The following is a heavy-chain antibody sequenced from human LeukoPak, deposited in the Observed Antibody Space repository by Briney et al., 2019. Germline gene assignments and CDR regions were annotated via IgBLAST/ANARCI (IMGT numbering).Heavy chain of an antibody. CDR1: GFTFTNSA. V-gene: IGHV1-58*02. Sequence: ASVKVSCKASGFTFTNSAMQWVRQARGQRLEWIGWIVVGSGNTSYAQKFQERVTITRDMSTSTAYMELSSLRSEDTAVYYCAAAPQSSSSWYDFDYWGQGTLVTVSS. CDR2: IVVGSGNT. J-gene: IGHJ4*02. D-gene: IGHD6-13*01. CDR3: AAAPQSSSSWYDFDY.